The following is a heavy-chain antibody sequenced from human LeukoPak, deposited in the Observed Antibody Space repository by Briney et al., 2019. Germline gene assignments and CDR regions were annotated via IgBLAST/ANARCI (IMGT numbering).Heavy chain of an antibody. D-gene: IGHD6-19*01. Sequence: PSETLSLTCAVYGGSFSGYYWSWIRQPPGKGLEWIGEINHSGSTNYNPSLKSRVTISVDTSKNQFSLKLSSVTAADTAVYYCARDRRSSGWYVFYMDVWGKGTTVTVSS. J-gene: IGHJ6*03. V-gene: IGHV4-34*01. CDR3: ARDRRSSGWYVFYMDV. CDR2: INHSGST. CDR1: GGSFSGYY.